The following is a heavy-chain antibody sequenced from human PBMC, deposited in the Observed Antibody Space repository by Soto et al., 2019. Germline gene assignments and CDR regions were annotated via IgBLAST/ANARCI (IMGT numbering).Heavy chain of an antibody. CDR2: IYQSGNT. D-gene: IGHD1-20*01. CDR1: GGSITSSNC. V-gene: IGHV4-4*02. Sequence: QVQLQESGPGLVKPSGTLSLTCAVSGGSITSSNCWTWVRQPPGKGLEWIEEIYQSGNTTYNPSTKSRVTISVDKYKNQYSLKVNSVTAADTAIYYCAGGIHGMSGTTDYWGQGTLVSVSP. CDR3: AGGIHGMSGTTDY. J-gene: IGHJ4*02.